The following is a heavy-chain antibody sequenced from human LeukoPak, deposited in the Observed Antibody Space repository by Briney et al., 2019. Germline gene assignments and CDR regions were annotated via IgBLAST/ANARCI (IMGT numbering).Heavy chain of an antibody. V-gene: IGHV3-21*04. CDR3: SKKGQSEDYGKPG. CDR1: GFTFSSYS. Sequence: GGSLRLSCAASGFTFSSYSMNWVRQAPGKGLEWVSSISSSSSYIYYADSVKGRFTISRDNAKNSLYLQMSSLRADDTAVYYCSKKGQSEDYGKPGWGQGTLVTVSS. CDR2: ISSSSSYI. J-gene: IGHJ4*02. D-gene: IGHD4-17*01.